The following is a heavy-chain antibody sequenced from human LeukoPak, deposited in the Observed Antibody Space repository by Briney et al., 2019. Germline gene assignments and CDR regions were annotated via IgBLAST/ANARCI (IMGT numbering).Heavy chain of an antibody. CDR1: GFTFSDYY. CDR2: ISSSGSTI. Sequence: GGSLRLSCAASGFTFSDYYMSWIRQAPGKGLEWVSYISSSGSTIYYADSVKGRFTISRDNAKNSLYLQMNSLRAEDTAVYYCARGLDDSSGFRYYYYYMDVWGKGTTVTISS. V-gene: IGHV3-11*04. J-gene: IGHJ6*03. CDR3: ARGLDDSSGFRYYYYYMDV. D-gene: IGHD3-22*01.